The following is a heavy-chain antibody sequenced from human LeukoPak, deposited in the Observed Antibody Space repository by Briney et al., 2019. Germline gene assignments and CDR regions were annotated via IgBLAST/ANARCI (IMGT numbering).Heavy chain of an antibody. J-gene: IGHJ4*02. V-gene: IGHV4-59*08. CDR2: IFYSGST. D-gene: IGHD3-22*01. Sequence: AGTLSLTCTVSGDSISGYYWSWIRQPPGKGLEWIGQIFYSGSTNYNPSLKSRVTISVDTSKNQFSLKLSSVTAADTAVYYCARRRYYDSSGYWYYFDYWGQGTLVTVSS. CDR3: ARRRYYDSSGYWYYFDY. CDR1: GDSISGYY.